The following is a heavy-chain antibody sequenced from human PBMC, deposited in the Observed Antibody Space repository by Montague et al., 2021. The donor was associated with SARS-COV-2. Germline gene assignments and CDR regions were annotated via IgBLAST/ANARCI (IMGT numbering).Heavy chain of an antibody. Sequence: AISGDSVSSNTAAWNWIRQSPSRGLEWLGRTYYRSKWYYDYAVSVKSRMTISPDTSKNQFSLQLSSVTPEDRAVHYCARDPRYSLSWSFDYWGQGTLVTVSS. D-gene: IGHD6-13*01. V-gene: IGHV6-1*01. J-gene: IGHJ4*02. CDR1: GDSVSSNTAA. CDR2: TYYRSKWYY. CDR3: ARDPRYSLSWSFDY.